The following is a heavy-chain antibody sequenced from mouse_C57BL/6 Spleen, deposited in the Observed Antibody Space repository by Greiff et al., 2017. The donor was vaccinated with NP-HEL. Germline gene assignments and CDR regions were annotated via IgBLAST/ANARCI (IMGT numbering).Heavy chain of an antibody. Sequence: EVQLVESGEGLVKPGGSLKLSCAASGFTFSSYAMSCVRQTPEKRLEWVAYISSGGDYIYYADTVKCRFTSSRDNARNTLYLQMSSLKSEDTAMYYCTRGYSNYAMDYWGQGTSVTVSS. CDR3: TRGYSNYAMDY. J-gene: IGHJ4*01. D-gene: IGHD2-5*01. CDR2: ISSGGDYI. CDR1: GFTFSSYA. V-gene: IGHV5-9-1*02.